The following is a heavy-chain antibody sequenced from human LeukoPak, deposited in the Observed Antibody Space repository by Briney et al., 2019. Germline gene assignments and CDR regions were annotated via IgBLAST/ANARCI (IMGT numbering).Heavy chain of an antibody. Sequence: GGSLRLSCAASRFTFSNYAMSWVRQAPGKGLEWVAVTSYEGSHKYYADSVKGRFTISRDNSKSTLYLQMNSLRAEDTAVYFCARDPGYSGYDTYWYFDLWGRGTLVTVSS. CDR2: TSYEGSHK. CDR3: ARDPGYSGYDTYWYFDL. J-gene: IGHJ2*01. CDR1: RFTFSNYA. D-gene: IGHD5-12*01. V-gene: IGHV3-30-3*01.